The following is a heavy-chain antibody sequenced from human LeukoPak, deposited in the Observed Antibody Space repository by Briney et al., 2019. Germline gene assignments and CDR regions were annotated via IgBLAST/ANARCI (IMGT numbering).Heavy chain of an antibody. V-gene: IGHV4-30-4*01. Sequence: SQTLSLTCTVSGGSISSGDYYWSWIRQPPGEGLEWIVYMYYSGSTYYNPSLKSRVTMSADTSKNQLSLKLSSVTAADTAVYYCARPYYYDSRIDPWGQGILVTVSS. J-gene: IGHJ5*02. CDR3: ARPYYYDSRIDP. D-gene: IGHD3-22*01. CDR2: MYYSGST. CDR1: GGSISSGDYY.